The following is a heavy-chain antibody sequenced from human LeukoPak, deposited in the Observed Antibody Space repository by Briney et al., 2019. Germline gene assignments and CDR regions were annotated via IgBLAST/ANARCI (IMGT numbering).Heavy chain of an antibody. CDR2: ISGTSSII. V-gene: IGHV3-48*04. D-gene: IGHD3-3*01. J-gene: IGHJ3*02. CDR1: GFTFNSYS. Sequence: GGSLRLSCAASGFTFNSYSMNWVRQAPGKGLEWISYISGTSSIINYADSVKGRFTISRDNAKNSLYPQMNSLRAEDTAVYYCARDYDHAFDIWGQGTMVTVSS. CDR3: ARDYDHAFDI.